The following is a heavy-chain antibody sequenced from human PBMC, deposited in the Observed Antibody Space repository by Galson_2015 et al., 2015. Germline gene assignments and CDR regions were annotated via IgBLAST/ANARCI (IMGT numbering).Heavy chain of an antibody. CDR1: GYTFPSYG. Sequence: QSGAEVKKPGESLKISCKASGYTFPSYGISWVRQAPGQGLEWMGWISAYNGNTNYAQKHQGRVTMTTDTSTSTAYVELRSLRSDDTAVYYCARDLDSSGWSRDWFDPWGQGTLVTVSS. D-gene: IGHD6-19*01. J-gene: IGHJ5*02. V-gene: IGHV1-18*04. CDR2: ISAYNGNT. CDR3: ARDLDSSGWSRDWFDP.